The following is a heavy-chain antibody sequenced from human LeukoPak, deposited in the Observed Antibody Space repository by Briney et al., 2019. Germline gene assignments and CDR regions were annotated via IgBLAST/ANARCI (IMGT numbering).Heavy chain of an antibody. V-gene: IGHV7-4-1*02. J-gene: IGHJ5*02. CDR2: INTNTGNP. D-gene: IGHD2-15*01. CDR1: GYTFTSYA. Sequence: ASVKVSCKASGYTFTSYAMNWVRQAPGQGLEWMGWINTNTGNPTYAQGFTGRFVFSLDTSVSTAYLQISSLKAEDTAVYYCARVYCSGGSCRGGNWFDPWGQGTLVTVSS. CDR3: ARVYCSGGSCRGGNWFDP.